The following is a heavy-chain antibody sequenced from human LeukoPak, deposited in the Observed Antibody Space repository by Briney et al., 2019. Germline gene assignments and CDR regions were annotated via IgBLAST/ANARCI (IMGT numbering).Heavy chain of an antibody. Sequence: ASVKVSCKASGYTFTSYYMHWVRQAPGQGLEWMGIINPSGGSTSYAQKFQGRVTMTRDTSTSTVYMELSSLRSEDTAVYYCARPSIRFLEVLGWFDPWGQGTLVTVSS. CDR1: GYTFTSYY. J-gene: IGHJ5*02. V-gene: IGHV1-46*01. CDR2: INPSGGST. D-gene: IGHD3-3*01. CDR3: ARPSIRFLEVLGWFDP.